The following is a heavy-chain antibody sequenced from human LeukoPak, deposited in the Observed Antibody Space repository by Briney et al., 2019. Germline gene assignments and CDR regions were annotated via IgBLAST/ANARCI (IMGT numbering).Heavy chain of an antibody. CDR3: ARDQRGYSYGNFDY. D-gene: IGHD5-18*01. J-gene: IGHJ4*02. V-gene: IGHV3-33*01. CDR2: IWYDGSNK. CDR1: GFTFSSHG. Sequence: GGSLRLSCAASGFTFSSHGMHWVRQAPGKGLEWVAVIWYDGSNKYYADSVKGRFTISGDNSKNTLYLQMNSLRAEDTAVYYCARDQRGYSYGNFDYWGQGTLVTVSS.